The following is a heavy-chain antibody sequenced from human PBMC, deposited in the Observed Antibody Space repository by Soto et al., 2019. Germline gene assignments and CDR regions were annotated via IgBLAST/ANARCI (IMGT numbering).Heavy chain of an antibody. CDR1: GGSISSGDYY. CDR3: ARDRGYYYDSSGYYEGDWFDP. Sequence: SETLSLTCTVSGGSISSGDYYWSWIRQHPGKGLEWIGYIYYSGSTYYNPSLKSRVTISVDTSKNQFSLKLSSVTAADTAVYYCARDRGYYYDSSGYYEGDWFDPWGQGTLVTVSS. D-gene: IGHD3-22*01. CDR2: IYYSGST. V-gene: IGHV4-31*03. J-gene: IGHJ5*02.